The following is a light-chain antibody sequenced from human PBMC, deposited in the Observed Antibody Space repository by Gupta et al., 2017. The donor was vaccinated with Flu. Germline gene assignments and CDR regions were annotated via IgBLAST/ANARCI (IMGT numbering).Light chain of an antibody. J-gene: IGKJ4*01. V-gene: IGKV1-5*03. Sequence: PSTLSASVGDTVTITCRASQSISAWLAWYQYKPWKAPRLLIYKASSLETGLSSRSSGTGSGTEFSLTIISLQPDDFAIYYCQQYNNYPHTFGRGTKVEIK. CDR3: QQYNNYPHT. CDR2: KAS. CDR1: QSISAW.